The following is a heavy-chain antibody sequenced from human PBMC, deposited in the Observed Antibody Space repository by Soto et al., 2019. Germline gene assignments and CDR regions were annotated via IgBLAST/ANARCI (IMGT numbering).Heavy chain of an antibody. CDR3: AKDDMVRGNYWYYYMDV. CDR2: ISWNSGSI. V-gene: IGHV3-9*01. CDR1: GFTFDDYA. Sequence: GGSLRLSCAASGFTFDDYAMHWVRQAPGKGLEWVSGISWNSGSIGYADSVKGRFTISRDKAKNSLYLQMNSLRAEDKALYYCAKDDMVRGNYWYYYMDVWGKGTTVTVSS. D-gene: IGHD3-10*01. J-gene: IGHJ6*03.